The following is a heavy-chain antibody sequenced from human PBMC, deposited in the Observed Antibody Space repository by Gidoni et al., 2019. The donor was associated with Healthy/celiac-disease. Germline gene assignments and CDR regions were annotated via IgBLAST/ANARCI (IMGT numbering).Heavy chain of an antibody. J-gene: IGHJ6*02. Sequence: EVQLLASGGVLVQPGGSLRLSCAASGFTFSIYAMSWGRKAPGKGLEWGAANSGSGGSTYYADSVKGRFTISRDNSKNTLYLQMNSLRAEDTAVYYCAKAGCSSTSCYYYYYGMDVWGQGTTVTVSS. D-gene: IGHD2-2*01. V-gene: IGHV3-23*01. CDR3: AKAGCSSTSCYYYYYGMDV. CDR2: NSGSGGST. CDR1: GFTFSIYA.